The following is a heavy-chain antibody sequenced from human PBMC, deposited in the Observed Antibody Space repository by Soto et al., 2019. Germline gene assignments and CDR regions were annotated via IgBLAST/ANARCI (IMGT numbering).Heavy chain of an antibody. V-gene: IGHV3-33*01. CDR2: IWYDGSNK. D-gene: IGHD3-3*02. J-gene: IGHJ4*02. Sequence: QVQLVESGGGVVQPGRSLRLSCAASGFTFRSYGMHWVRQAPGKGLEWVAVIWYDGSNKYYADSVKGRFTISRDNSKNTLYLQMNSPRAEDTAVYYCAREAFQEPFFDYWGQGTLVTVSS. CDR1: GFTFRSYG. CDR3: AREAFQEPFFDY.